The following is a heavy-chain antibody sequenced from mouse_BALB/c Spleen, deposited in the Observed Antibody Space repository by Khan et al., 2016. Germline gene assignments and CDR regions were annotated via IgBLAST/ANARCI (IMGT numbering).Heavy chain of an antibody. CDR2: ISSGGTT. CDR1: GFTFSSYA. CDR3: AREENALDY. Sequence: EVELVESGGGLVKPGGSLKFSCAASGFTFSSYAMSWVRQTPEKRLEWVASISSGGTTYYPDSVKGRFTISRDDARSILYLQMNSLRSEDTAIYYCAREENALDYWGQGTSVTVSS. J-gene: IGHJ4*01. V-gene: IGHV5-6-5*01.